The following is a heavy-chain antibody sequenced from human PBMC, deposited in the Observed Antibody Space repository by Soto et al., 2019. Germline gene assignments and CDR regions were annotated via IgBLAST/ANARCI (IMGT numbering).Heavy chain of an antibody. Sequence: LSLTCTVSGGSVSSGSYYWSWIRQPPGKGLEWIGNIYYSGSTNYNPSLKSRATISVNTSKNQFSLKLSSVTAAVTAGCSCSRLVIVAPNWFDPWGQGTLVTVSS. CDR3: SRLVIVAPNWFDP. V-gene: IGHV4-61*01. CDR2: IYYSGST. J-gene: IGHJ5*02. D-gene: IGHD3-16*02. CDR1: GGSVSSGSYY.